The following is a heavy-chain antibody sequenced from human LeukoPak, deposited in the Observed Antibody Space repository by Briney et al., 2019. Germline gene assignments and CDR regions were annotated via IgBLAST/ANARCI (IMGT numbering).Heavy chain of an antibody. CDR1: GFTFSSYG. CDR2: ISGSGGST. CDR3: AKSSGRSIAAAINFDY. J-gene: IGHJ4*02. D-gene: IGHD6-13*01. V-gene: IGHV3-23*01. Sequence: GGSLRLSCAASGFTFSSYGMHWVRQAPGKGLEWVSAISGSGGSTYYADSVKGRFTISRDNSKNTLYLQMNSLRAEDTAVYYCAKSSGRSIAAAINFDYWGQGTLVTVSS.